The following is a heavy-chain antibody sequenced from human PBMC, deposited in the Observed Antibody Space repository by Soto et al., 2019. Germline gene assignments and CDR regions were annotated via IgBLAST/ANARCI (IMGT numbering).Heavy chain of an antibody. Sequence: SLKISCAASGFTFDDYAMHWVRQAPGKGLEWVSGISWNSGSIGYADSVKGRFTISRDNAKNSLYLQMNSLRAEDTALYYCAKDVSSGWYPFDYWGQGTLVTVSS. J-gene: IGHJ4*02. CDR1: GFTFDDYA. CDR3: AKDVSSGWYPFDY. V-gene: IGHV3-9*01. CDR2: ISWNSGSI. D-gene: IGHD6-19*01.